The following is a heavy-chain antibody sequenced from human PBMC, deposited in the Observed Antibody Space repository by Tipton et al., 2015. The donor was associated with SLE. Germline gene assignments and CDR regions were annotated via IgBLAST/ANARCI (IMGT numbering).Heavy chain of an antibody. V-gene: IGHV4-34*01. J-gene: IGHJ4*02. CDR1: GGSFSGYY. CDR3: ARHVVATSRGSYYFDY. CDR2: INHSGST. Sequence: TLSLTCAVYGGSFSGYYWSWIRQPPGKGLDWIGEINHSGSTNYNPSLKSRVTISVDTSKNQFSLKLSSVTAADTAVYYCARHVVATSRGSYYFDYWGQGTLLTVSS. D-gene: IGHD2-15*01.